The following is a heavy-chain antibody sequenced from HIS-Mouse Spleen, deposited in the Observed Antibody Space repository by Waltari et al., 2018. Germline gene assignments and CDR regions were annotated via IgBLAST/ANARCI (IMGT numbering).Heavy chain of an antibody. CDR1: GYTFTGHY. Sequence: QVQLVQSGAEVKKPGASVKVSCKASGYTFTGHYTHLVRQAPGQGLEWMGWINPNSGGTNYAQKFQGRVTMTRDTSISTAYMELSRLRSDDTAVYYCARGRYSSSWYYFDYWGQGTLVTVSS. V-gene: IGHV1-2*02. D-gene: IGHD6-13*01. J-gene: IGHJ4*02. CDR3: ARGRYSSSWYYFDY. CDR2: INPNSGGT.